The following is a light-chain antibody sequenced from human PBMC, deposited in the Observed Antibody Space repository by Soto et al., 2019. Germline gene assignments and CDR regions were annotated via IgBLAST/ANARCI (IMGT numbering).Light chain of an antibody. CDR2: DAS. CDR3: QQYENLPLT. J-gene: IGKJ4*01. Sequence: DIQMTQSPSSLSASVGDRVTITCRASQGIRNDLGWYQQKPGKAPKRLILDASNLETGVPSRFSGSGSGTDFSFTISSLQPEDIATYYCQQYENLPLTFGGGTKVDIK. CDR1: QGIRND. V-gene: IGKV1-33*01.